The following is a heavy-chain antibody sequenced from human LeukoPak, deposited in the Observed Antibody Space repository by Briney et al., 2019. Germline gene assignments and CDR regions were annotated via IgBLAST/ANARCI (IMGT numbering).Heavy chain of an antibody. V-gene: IGHV3-74*01. D-gene: IGHD6-13*01. Sequence: GGSLRLSCAASGFTFSSYWMHWVRQAPGKGLVWVSRINSDGSSTRYADSVKGRFTISRDNSKNTVYLQMSSLRAEDTAVYYCAREIAAAGTLGSDYWGQGTLVTVSS. CDR3: AREIAAAGTLGSDY. J-gene: IGHJ4*02. CDR1: GFTFSSYW. CDR2: INSDGSST.